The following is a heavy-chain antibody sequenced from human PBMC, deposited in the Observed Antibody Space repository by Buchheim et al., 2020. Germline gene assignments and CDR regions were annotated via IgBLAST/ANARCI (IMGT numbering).Heavy chain of an antibody. D-gene: IGHD2-21*02. CDR1: GFTFSSHW. V-gene: IGHV3-7*01. J-gene: IGHJ4*02. CDR3: ARDSSGDGGDFGYYFDY. CDR2: INEDGSKK. Sequence: EVQLVESGGGLVQPGGSLRLSCAASGFTFSSHWMTWVRQAPGAGLEWLVNINEDGSKKCYVDSVKGRFTISRDNAKNSLYLQMNSLRAEDTALYYCARDSSGDGGDFGYYFDYWGQGA.